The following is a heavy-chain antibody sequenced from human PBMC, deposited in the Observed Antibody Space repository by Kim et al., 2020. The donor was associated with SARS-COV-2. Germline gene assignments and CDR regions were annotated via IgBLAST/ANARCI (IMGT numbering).Heavy chain of an antibody. CDR3: ARDGGYYYGSGSYYNVPLETYGMDV. V-gene: IGHV3-30*04. CDR1: GFTFSSYA. D-gene: IGHD3-10*01. Sequence: GGSLRLSCAASGFTFSSYAMHWVRQAPGKGLEWVAVISYDGSNKYYADSVKGRFTISRDNSKNTLYLQMNSLRAEDTAVYYCARDGGYYYGSGSYYNVPLETYGMDVWGQGTTVTVSS. CDR2: ISYDGSNK. J-gene: IGHJ6*02.